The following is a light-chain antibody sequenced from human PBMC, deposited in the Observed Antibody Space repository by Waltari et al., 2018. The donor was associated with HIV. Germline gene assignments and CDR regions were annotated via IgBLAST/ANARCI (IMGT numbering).Light chain of an antibody. V-gene: IGKV3D-11*01. J-gene: IGKJ2*01. CDR2: DTS. CDR1: QVISAY. CDR3: QQRQNQYT. Sequence: IVLVQSPATPSLSPGERATLFCRASQVISAYLSWYQQKAGQPPRLHIFDTSNRATGVPARFSGSGSGTDFTLTISSLEPGDSAVYYCQQRQNQYTFGQGTTLEIK.